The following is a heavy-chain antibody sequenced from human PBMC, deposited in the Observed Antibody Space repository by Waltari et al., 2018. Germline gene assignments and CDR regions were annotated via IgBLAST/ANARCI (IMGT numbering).Heavy chain of an antibody. CDR3: ARVGYSSSKGFDY. J-gene: IGHJ4*02. CDR1: GYTFTGYY. Sequence: QVQLVQSGAEVKKTGDSVKVSCKASGYTFTGYYMHWVRQAPGQGREWMGWIKPNSGGTHYAQKFQGRVTMTRDTSISTADMELSRLRSDATAVYYCARVGYSSSKGFDYWGQGTLVTVSS. V-gene: IGHV1-2*02. D-gene: IGHD6-13*01. CDR2: IKPNSGGT.